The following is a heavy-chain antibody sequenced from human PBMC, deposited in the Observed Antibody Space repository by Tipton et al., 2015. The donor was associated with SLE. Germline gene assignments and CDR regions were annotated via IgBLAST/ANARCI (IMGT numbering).Heavy chain of an antibody. CDR1: GGSFSGYY. CDR3: ARGAPPTFY. Sequence: TLSLTCAVYGGSFSGYYWSWIRQPPGKGLEWIGEINHSGSTNYNPSLKSRVTISVDTPKNQFSRKLSSVTAADTAVYYCARGAPPTFYWGQGTLVTVSS. CDR2: INHSGST. J-gene: IGHJ4*02. V-gene: IGHV4-34*01.